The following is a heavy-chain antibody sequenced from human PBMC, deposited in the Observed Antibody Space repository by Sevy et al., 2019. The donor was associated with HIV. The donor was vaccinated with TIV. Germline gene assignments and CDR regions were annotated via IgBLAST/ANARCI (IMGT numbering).Heavy chain of an antibody. J-gene: IGHJ4*01. CDR1: GFAFSTHA. CDR2: ISYEGTET. D-gene: IGHD2-2*01. Sequence: GGSLRLSCAASGFAFSTHAMHWVRQAPGKGLEWVAVISYEGTETFYAASVEGRFTISRDNSKNMLSLQINSLRPEDTAVYYCARDGGHSVKWYPLYWGQGTLVTVSS. V-gene: IGHV3-30-3*01. CDR3: ARDGGHSVKWYPLY.